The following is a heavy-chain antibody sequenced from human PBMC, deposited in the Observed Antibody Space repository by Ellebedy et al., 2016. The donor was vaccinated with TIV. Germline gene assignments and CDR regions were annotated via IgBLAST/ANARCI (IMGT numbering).Heavy chain of an antibody. Sequence: ASVKVSCKASGYTFTRYFISWVRQVPGQRPEWMGWISAYTGDTNFAQKFQGRVTLTIDTSTSTAYMELRSLRSDGTAVYYCARDMVQGMVARYLWFDFWGQGTLVTVSS. D-gene: IGHD1-26*01. CDR1: GYTFTRYF. CDR3: ARDMVQGMVARYLWFDF. J-gene: IGHJ4*02. V-gene: IGHV1-18*01. CDR2: ISAYTGDT.